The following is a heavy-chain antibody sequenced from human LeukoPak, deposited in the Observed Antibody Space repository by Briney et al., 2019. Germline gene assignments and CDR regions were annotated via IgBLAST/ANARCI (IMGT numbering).Heavy chain of an antibody. V-gene: IGHV4-34*01. CDR1: GGSFSGYY. D-gene: IGHD6-6*01. CDR2: INHSGST. CDR3: ARAGYSSSSGFDP. Sequence: SETLSLTCAVYGGSFSGYYWSWIRQPPGKGLEWIGEINHSGSTNYNPSLKSRVTISVDTSKNQFSLKLSSVTAADTAVYYCARAGYSSSSGFDPWGQGTLVTVSS. J-gene: IGHJ5*02.